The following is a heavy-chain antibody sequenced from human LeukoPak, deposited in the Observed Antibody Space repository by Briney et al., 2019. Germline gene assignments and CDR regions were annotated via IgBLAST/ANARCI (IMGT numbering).Heavy chain of an antibody. CDR2: IKKDGSEK. CDR1: GFSLSSFW. D-gene: IGHD3-9*01. J-gene: IGHJ4*02. CDR3: ARDRGLRYFDSFDY. Sequence: QTGGSLRLSCVASGFSLSSFWMNWVRQAPGKGLEWVASIKKDGSEKHYVDSVKARFTISRDNAKNSLYLEMNSLRAEDTAVYYCARDRGLRYFDSFDYWGQGALVTVSS. V-gene: IGHV3-7*03.